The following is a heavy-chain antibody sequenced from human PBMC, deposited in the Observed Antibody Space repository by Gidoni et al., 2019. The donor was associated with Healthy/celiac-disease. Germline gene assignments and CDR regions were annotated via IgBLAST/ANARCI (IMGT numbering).Heavy chain of an antibody. J-gene: IGHJ4*02. CDR2: MSRRGSTI. V-gene: IGHV3-48*03. D-gene: IGHD1-26*01. CDR3: ARDAGGSGRDHCAKKPLDY. CDR1: GFTFSSFP. Sequence: VQLVEPWRGLVQPGGSLGLSFAASGFTFSSFPMNWVRQPPGMGLEWGSYMSRRGSTIYYAGAGKGRYTIPKDKAKNSVYLQKNRLRAEETAVYYCARDAGGSGRDHCAKKPLDYWGQGTLVTVSS.